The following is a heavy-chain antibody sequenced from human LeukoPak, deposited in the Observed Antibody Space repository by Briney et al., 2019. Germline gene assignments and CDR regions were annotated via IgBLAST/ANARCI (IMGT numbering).Heavy chain of an antibody. D-gene: IGHD2-2*01. Sequence: SETLSLTCAVYGGSFSGYYWSWIRQPPGKGLEWIGEINHSGGTNYNPSLKSRVTISVDTSKNQFSLKLSSVTAADTAVYYCARETVVVPATSSRYYYYYYMDVWGKGTTVTVSS. J-gene: IGHJ6*03. CDR3: ARETVVVPATSSRYYYYYYMDV. V-gene: IGHV4-34*01. CDR1: GGSFSGYY. CDR2: INHSGGT.